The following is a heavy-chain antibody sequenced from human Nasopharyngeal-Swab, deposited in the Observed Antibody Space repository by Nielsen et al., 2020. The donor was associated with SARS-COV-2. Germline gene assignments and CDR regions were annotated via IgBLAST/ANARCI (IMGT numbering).Heavy chain of an antibody. CDR1: GYTFTSYG. CDR3: AASQWGEYFDY. CDR2: ISAYNGNT. V-gene: IGHV1-18*01. Sequence: ASVKVSCKASGYTFTSYGISWVRQAPGQGLEWMGWISAYNGNTNYAQKLQGRVTMTTDTSTSTAYMELRSLRSEDTAVYYCAASQWGEYFDYWGQGTLASVSS. J-gene: IGHJ4*02. D-gene: IGHD3-16*01.